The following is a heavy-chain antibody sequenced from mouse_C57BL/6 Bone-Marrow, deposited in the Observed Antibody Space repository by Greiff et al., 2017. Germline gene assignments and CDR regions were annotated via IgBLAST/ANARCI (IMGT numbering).Heavy chain of an antibody. CDR1: GYAFTNYL. Sequence: QVQLQQSGAELVRPGTSVKVSCKASGYAFTNYLIEWVKQRPGQGLEWIGVINPGSGGTNYNEKFKGKATLTADKSSSTAYMQLSSLTSEDSAVYFCARGTKYGGFAYWGQGTLVTVSA. J-gene: IGHJ3*01. V-gene: IGHV1-54*01. D-gene: IGHD2-10*02. CDR2: INPGSGGT. CDR3: ARGTKYGGFAY.